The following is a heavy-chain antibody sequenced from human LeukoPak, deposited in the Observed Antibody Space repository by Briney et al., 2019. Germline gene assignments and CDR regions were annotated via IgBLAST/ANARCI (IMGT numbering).Heavy chain of an antibody. CDR2: FSSKAYVGTA. CDR3: TSDIRYFDWFQADY. V-gene: IGHV3-49*03. D-gene: IGHD3-9*01. Sequence: GGSLRLSCTASGFTFGDQSVSWSRHSPGKWLVLVGFFSSKAYVGTAEYAVAVKGRFTISRDDSKRVAYLQMDSLRTEDTSVYQSTSDIRYFDWFQADYWGQGTLVTVSS. CDR1: GFTFGDQS. J-gene: IGHJ4*02.